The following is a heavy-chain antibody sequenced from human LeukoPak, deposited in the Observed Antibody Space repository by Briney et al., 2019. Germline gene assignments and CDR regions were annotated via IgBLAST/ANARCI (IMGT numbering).Heavy chain of an antibody. CDR2: ISSTTTYI. Sequence: GGSLRLSCAASGFIFNTYSMNWVRQAPGKGLEWVSSISSTTTYIFYADSVKGRFTISRDNAKNSLYLQMNSLRAEDTAVYYCAKDSGSYQLDYWGQGTLVTVSS. V-gene: IGHV3-21*04. D-gene: IGHD1-26*01. CDR1: GFIFNTYS. CDR3: AKDSGSYQLDY. J-gene: IGHJ4*02.